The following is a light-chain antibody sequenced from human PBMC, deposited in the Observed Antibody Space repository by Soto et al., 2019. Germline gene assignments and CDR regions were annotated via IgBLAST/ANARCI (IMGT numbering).Light chain of an antibody. CDR3: QLYGSYMFT. CDR2: AAS. Sequence: EVVLTQSPGPLSLSPGERVTLSCRTSQSVNSNFLPWFQQKPGQPPRLLLYAASKRAAGTPDRFSGAGSGTDFILIISRLEPEDSAIYHCQLYGSYMFTFGQGTKVEI. J-gene: IGKJ2*01. V-gene: IGKV3-20*01. CDR1: QSVNSNF.